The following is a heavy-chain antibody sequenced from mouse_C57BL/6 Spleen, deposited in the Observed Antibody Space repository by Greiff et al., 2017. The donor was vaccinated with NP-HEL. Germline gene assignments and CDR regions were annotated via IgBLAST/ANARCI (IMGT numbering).Heavy chain of an antibody. CDR3: ARPYYYGSSDWYFDV. D-gene: IGHD1-1*01. CDR1: GYTFTSYW. J-gene: IGHJ1*03. V-gene: IGHV1-72*01. CDR2: IAPNSGGT. Sequence: QVQLQQPGAELVKPGASVKLSCKASGYTFTSYWMHWVKQRPGRGLEWIGRIAPNSGGTKYNEKFKSKATLTVDKPSSTAYMQLRSLTSEDSAVYYCARPYYYGSSDWYFDVWCTGTAVTVSS.